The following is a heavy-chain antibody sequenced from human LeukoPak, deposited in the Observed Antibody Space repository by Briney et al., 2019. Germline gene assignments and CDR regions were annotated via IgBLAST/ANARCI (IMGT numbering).Heavy chain of an antibody. V-gene: IGHV3-21*01. J-gene: IGHJ4*02. D-gene: IGHD6-13*01. Sequence: PGGSLRLSCAASGFTFSSYSMNWVRQAPGKGLEWVSSISSSSSYIYYADSLEGRFTISRDNSKNTVYLQMNSLKPEDTAVYYCAREGSWYPQPFDYWGQGTLVTVSS. CDR1: GFTFSSYS. CDR2: ISSSSSYI. CDR3: AREGSWYPQPFDY.